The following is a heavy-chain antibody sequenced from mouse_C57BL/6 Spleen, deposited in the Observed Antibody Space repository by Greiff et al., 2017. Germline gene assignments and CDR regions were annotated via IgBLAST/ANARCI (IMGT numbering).Heavy chain of an antibody. CDR1: GFTFSSYT. V-gene: IGHV5-9*04. Sequence: EVKLMEPGGGLVKPGGSLKLSCAASGFTFSSYTMSWVRQTPEKRLEWVATISGGGGNTYYPDSVKGRFTISRDTAKNTLYLQISSLRSEDTAVYYCARHGYYDFDDWGQGTTLTVAS. CDR2: ISGGGGNT. CDR3: ARHGYYDFDD. J-gene: IGHJ2*01. D-gene: IGHD2-4*01.